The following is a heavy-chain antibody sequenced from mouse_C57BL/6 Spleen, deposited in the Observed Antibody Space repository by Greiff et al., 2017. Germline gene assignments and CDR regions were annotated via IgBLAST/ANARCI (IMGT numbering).Heavy chain of an antibody. CDR2: INSDGGST. CDR3: ARLKTYYSNSGLAY. V-gene: IGHV5-2*01. CDR1: EYEFPSHD. Sequence: EVKLMESGGGLVQPGESLKLSCESNEYEFPSHDMSWVRKTPAKRLELVAAINSDGGSTYYPDTMERRFIISRDNTKKTLYLQMSSLRSEDAALYYCARLKTYYSNSGLAYWGQGTLVTVSA. J-gene: IGHJ3*01. D-gene: IGHD2-5*01.